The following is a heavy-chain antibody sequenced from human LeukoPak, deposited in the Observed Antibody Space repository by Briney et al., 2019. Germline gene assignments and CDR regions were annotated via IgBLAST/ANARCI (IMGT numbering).Heavy chain of an antibody. D-gene: IGHD3-22*01. V-gene: IGHV3-30-3*01. Sequence: GGSLRLSCAASGFTFSSYAMHWVRQAPGKGLEWVAVISYDGSNKYYADSVKGRFTISRDNSKNTLYLQMNSLRAEDTAVYYCARPGHYDSSGYYYVDFDYWGQGTLVTVSS. J-gene: IGHJ4*02. CDR2: ISYDGSNK. CDR1: GFTFSSYA. CDR3: ARPGHYDSSGYYYVDFDY.